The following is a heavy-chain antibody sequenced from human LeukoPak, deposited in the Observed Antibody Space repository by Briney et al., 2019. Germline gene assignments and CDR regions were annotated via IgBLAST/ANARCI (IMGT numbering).Heavy chain of an antibody. CDR1: GYTFTGHY. J-gene: IGHJ6*03. CDR3: ARGDREDYDFWSGYPQPMDV. CDR2: ISPNSGDT. V-gene: IGHV1-2*02. D-gene: IGHD3-3*01. Sequence: ASVKVSCKASGYTFTGHYMHWVRQAPGQGLEWMGWISPNSGDTDYAQRFQGRVTMTRDMSTSTVYMELSSLISEDTAVYYCARGDREDYDFWSGYPQPMDVWGKGTTVTVSS.